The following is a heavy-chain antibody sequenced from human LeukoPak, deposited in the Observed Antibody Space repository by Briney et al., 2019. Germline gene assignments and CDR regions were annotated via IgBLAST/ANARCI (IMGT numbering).Heavy chain of an antibody. J-gene: IGHJ5*02. Sequence: ASVKVSCKASGYSFIAYYVHWVRLAPGQGLEWMGWINPYSGGTNYAQKCQGRVTIARGTSINTAYMELSSLRSDDTAVYYCARKYDILTGSDNWFDPWGQGTLVTVSS. CDR1: GYSFIAYY. CDR2: INPYSGGT. V-gene: IGHV1-2*02. CDR3: ARKYDILTGSDNWFDP. D-gene: IGHD3-9*01.